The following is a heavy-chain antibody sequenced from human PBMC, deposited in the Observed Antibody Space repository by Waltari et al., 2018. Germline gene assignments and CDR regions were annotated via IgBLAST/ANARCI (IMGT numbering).Heavy chain of an antibody. V-gene: IGHV5-10-1*03. D-gene: IGHD6-19*01. CDR2: IDPSDSST. Sequence: EVQLVQSGVEVKKPGESRRISCKGSGYTFSDYKITWVRQMPGKALEWMGSIDPSDSSTNYSPSFQGHVTISLDKSISTAYLQWNSLEASDTAIFYCAIAGAGNFDLWGRGTLVTVSS. CDR1: GYTFSDYK. CDR3: AIAGAGNFDL. J-gene: IGHJ2*01.